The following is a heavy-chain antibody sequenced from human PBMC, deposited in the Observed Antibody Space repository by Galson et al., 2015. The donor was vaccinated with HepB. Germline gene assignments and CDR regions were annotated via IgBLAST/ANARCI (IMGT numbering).Heavy chain of an antibody. V-gene: IGHV1-2*06. CDR1: GYTFTGYY. CDR2: INPNSGGT. CDR3: ASTQQTDTAMGDPDYGMDV. J-gene: IGHJ6*02. D-gene: IGHD5-18*01. Sequence: QSGAEVKKPGASVKVSCKASGYTFTGYYMHWVRQAPGQGLEWMGRINPNSGGTNYAQKLQGRVTMTTDTSTSTAYMELRSLRSDDTAVYYCASTQQTDTAMGDPDYGMDVWGQGTTVTVSS.